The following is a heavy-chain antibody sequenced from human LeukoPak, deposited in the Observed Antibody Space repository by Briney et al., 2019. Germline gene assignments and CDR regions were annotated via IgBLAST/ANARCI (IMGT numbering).Heavy chain of an antibody. CDR1: GFTVRSNY. CDR3: AREGRAYCGGDCSGAFDI. D-gene: IGHD2-21*02. V-gene: IGHV3-66*01. Sequence: PGGSLRLSCAASGFTVRSNYMRWLRQAPGKGLPWVSVIYRGGSTYYADSVKGRFTISRDNSKNTLYLQMNSLRAEDTAVYYCAREGRAYCGGDCSGAFDIWGQGTMVTVSS. J-gene: IGHJ3*02. CDR2: IYRGGST.